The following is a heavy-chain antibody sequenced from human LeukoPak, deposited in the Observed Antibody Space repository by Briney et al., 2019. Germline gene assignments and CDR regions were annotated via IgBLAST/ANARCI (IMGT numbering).Heavy chain of an antibody. Sequence: PGGSLRLSCAAPGFTFDDYTMHWVRQAPGKGLEWVSLISWDGGSTYYADSVKGRFTISRDNSKNSLYLQMNSLRTEDTALYYCAKESRDGYIGFDYWGQGTLVTVSS. CDR2: ISWDGGST. J-gene: IGHJ4*02. V-gene: IGHV3-43*01. CDR3: AKESRDGYIGFDY. D-gene: IGHD5-24*01. CDR1: GFTFDDYT.